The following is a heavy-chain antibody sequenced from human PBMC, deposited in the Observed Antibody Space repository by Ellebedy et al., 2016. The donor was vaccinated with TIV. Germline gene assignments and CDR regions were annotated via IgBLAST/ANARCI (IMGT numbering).Heavy chain of an antibody. V-gene: IGHV4-30-2*01. Sequence: SETLSLXXAVSGDSITDDPYAWAWIREPPGRGLEWLGHIFHNGGSRSTPSLKSRLTLSMDRSRNQFSLRLTSVTAADTAMYFCARGPDYDYWGQGTLVTVSS. J-gene: IGHJ4*02. CDR2: IFHNGGS. CDR1: GDSITDDPYA. CDR3: ARGPDYDY.